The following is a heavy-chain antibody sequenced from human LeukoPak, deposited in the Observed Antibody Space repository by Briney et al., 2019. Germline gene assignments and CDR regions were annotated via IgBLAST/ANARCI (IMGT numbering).Heavy chain of an antibody. Sequence: PSQTLSLTCTVSGGSISSGDYYWSWIRQPPGKGLEWIGYIYYSGSTYYNPSLKSRVTISVDTSKNQFSLKLSSVTAADTAVYYCARGPGYSGYDSNYYYYYGMDVWGQGTTVTVSS. V-gene: IGHV4-30-4*01. CDR2: IYYSGST. CDR3: ARGPGYSGYDSNYYYYYGMDV. J-gene: IGHJ6*02. D-gene: IGHD5-12*01. CDR1: GGSISSGDYY.